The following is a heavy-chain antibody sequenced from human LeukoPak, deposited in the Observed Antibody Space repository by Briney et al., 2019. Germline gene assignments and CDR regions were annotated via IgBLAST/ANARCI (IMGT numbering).Heavy chain of an antibody. CDR3: AREDSEPTGSLYYYYYMDV. Sequence: PSETLSLTCTVSGGSISSGDYYWSWIRQPPGKGLEWIGYIYYSGSTYYNPSLKSRVTISVDTSKNQFSLKLSSVTAADTAVYYCAREDSEPTGSLYYYYYMDVWGKGTTVTVSS. CDR1: GGSISSGDYY. CDR2: IYYSGST. D-gene: IGHD3-10*01. V-gene: IGHV4-30-4*08. J-gene: IGHJ6*03.